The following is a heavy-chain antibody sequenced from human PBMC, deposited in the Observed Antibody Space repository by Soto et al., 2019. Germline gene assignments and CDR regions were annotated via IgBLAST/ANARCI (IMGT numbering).Heavy chain of an antibody. Sequence: PGGSLRLSCAASGFSFSSYDMNWVRQAPGKGLEWVSYISSSGSTIYYADSVKGRFTISRDNAKNSLYLQMNSLRAEDTAVYYCARELYYDSSGYIGWGQGTLVTVSS. CDR2: ISSSGSTI. V-gene: IGHV3-48*03. CDR3: ARELYYDSSGYIG. J-gene: IGHJ4*02. D-gene: IGHD3-22*01. CDR1: GFSFSSYD.